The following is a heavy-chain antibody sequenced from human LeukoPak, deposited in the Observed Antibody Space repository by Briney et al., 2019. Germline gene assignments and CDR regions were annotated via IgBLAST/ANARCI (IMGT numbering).Heavy chain of an antibody. V-gene: IGHV3-21*01. CDR3: ARAPNPRVGWDIVVTYYFDY. CDR2: ISSSSSYI. D-gene: IGHD2-15*01. J-gene: IGHJ4*02. Sequence: GGSLRLSCAASGFTFSSYSMNWVRQAPGKGLEWVSSISSSSSYIYYADSVKGRFTISRDNAKNSVYLQMNSLRAEDTAVYYCARAPNPRVGWDIVVTYYFDYWGQGTLVTVSS. CDR1: GFTFSSYS.